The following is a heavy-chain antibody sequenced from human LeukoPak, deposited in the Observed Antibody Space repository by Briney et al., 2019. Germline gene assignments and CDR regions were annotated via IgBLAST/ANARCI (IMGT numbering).Heavy chain of an antibody. CDR3: AKDRYDSSGYYSDFDAFDI. J-gene: IGHJ3*02. CDR2: ISGSGGT. Sequence: PGGSLRLSCAASGFTFSSYAMSWVRQAPGKGLEWVSAISGSGGTYYADSVKGRFTISRDNSKNTLYLQMNSLRAEDTAVYYCAKDRYDSSGYYSDFDAFDIWGQGTMVTVSS. D-gene: IGHD3-22*01. V-gene: IGHV3-23*01. CDR1: GFTFSSYA.